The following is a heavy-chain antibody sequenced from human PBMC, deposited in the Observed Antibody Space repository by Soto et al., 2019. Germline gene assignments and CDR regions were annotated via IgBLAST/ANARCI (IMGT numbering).Heavy chain of an antibody. CDR2: ISGSGGST. CDR1: GFTFSSYA. CDR3: AKDGDFAAAGTGTFDY. J-gene: IGHJ4*02. Sequence: GGSLRLSCAASGFTFSSYAMSWVRQAPGKGLEWVSAISGSGGSTYYADSVKGRFTISRDNSKNTLYLQMNSLRAEDTAVYYCAKDGDFAAAGTGTFDYWGQGTLVTAPQ. V-gene: IGHV3-23*01. D-gene: IGHD6-13*01.